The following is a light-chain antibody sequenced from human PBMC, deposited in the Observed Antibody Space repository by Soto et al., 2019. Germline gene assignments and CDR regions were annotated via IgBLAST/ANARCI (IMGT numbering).Light chain of an antibody. CDR3: QQYAGSPPFT. V-gene: IGKV3-20*01. Sequence: EIVLTQSPGTLSLSPGERATLSCRASQTLSSAYLAWYQQKPGQAPRLLIYGASRRATGISDRFSGSGSGTDFSLTISRLEPEDFAVYYRQQYAGSPPFTFGPGTKVDIK. CDR1: QTLSSAY. CDR2: GAS. J-gene: IGKJ3*01.